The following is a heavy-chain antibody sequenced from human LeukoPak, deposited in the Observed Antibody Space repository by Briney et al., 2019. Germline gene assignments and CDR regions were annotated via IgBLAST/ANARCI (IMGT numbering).Heavy chain of an antibody. Sequence: SETLSLTCTVSGGSINFYYWSWIRQPPGKRLEWIAYIFTSGSTSYNPSLKSRVTISVDMSKNQFSLKLSSVTAADTAVYYCARVDLRAAYFDYWGQGTLVTVSS. CDR1: GGSINFYY. D-gene: IGHD5-12*01. CDR2: IFTSGST. V-gene: IGHV4-4*09. J-gene: IGHJ4*02. CDR3: ARVDLRAAYFDY.